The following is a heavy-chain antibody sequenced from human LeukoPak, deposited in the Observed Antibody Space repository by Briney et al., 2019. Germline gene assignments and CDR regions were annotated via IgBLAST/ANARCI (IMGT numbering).Heavy chain of an antibody. CDR1: GFTFSSYW. CDR2: IKQDGSKK. D-gene: IGHD5-24*01. Sequence: GGSLRLSCAASGFTFSSYWMNWVRQAPGKGLEWVANIKQDGSKKSYVDSVKGRFTISRDNAKNSLYLQMNSLRAEDTAIYYCTRVGYIDEGIDYWGQGTLVTVSS. V-gene: IGHV3-7*04. J-gene: IGHJ4*02. CDR3: TRVGYIDEGIDY.